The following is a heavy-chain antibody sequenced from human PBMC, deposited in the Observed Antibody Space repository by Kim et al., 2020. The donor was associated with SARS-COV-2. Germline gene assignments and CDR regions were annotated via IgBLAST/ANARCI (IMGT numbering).Heavy chain of an antibody. D-gene: IGHD3-22*01. V-gene: IGHV3-30*04. CDR1: GFTFSSYA. J-gene: IGHJ4*02. Sequence: GGSLRLSCAASGFTFSSYAMHWVRQAPGKGLEWVAVISYDGSNKYYADSVKGRFTISRDNSKNTLYLQMNSLRAEDTAVYYCARDRWMYYYDSSGYYTDYWGQGTLVTVSS. CDR3: ARDRWMYYYDSSGYYTDY. CDR2: ISYDGSNK.